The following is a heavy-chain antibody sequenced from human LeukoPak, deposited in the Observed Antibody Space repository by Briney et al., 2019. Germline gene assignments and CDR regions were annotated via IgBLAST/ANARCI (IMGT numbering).Heavy chain of an antibody. CDR1: GYTFTSYG. J-gene: IGHJ3*02. CDR2: ISAYNGNT. CDR3: ARVFSSGPFGAFDI. Sequence: ASVKLSCKDSGYTFTSYGISWVRQAPGQGLEWMGWISAYNGNTNYAQRLQGRVTMTTDTSTSTAYMELRSLRSDDTAVYYCARVFSSGPFGAFDIWGQGTMVTVSS. D-gene: IGHD6-19*01. V-gene: IGHV1-18*01.